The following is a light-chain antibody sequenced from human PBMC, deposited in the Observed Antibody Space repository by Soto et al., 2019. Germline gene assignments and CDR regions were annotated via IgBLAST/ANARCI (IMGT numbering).Light chain of an antibody. CDR3: LLYYGGAQQHVI. CDR1: TGAVTSGYY. Sequence: QAVVTQEPSLTVSPGGTVTLTCASSTGAVTSGYYPNWFQQKPGQAPGALIYSTSNKHSWTPARFSGSLLGDKAALTLSGVQPEDEADYYCLLYYGGAQQHVIFGGGTKLTVL. CDR2: STS. V-gene: IGLV7-43*01. J-gene: IGLJ2*01.